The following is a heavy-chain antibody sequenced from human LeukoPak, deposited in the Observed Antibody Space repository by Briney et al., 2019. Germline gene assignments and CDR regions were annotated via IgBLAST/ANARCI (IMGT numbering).Heavy chain of an antibody. CDR2: IYHSGST. V-gene: IGHV4-30-2*01. J-gene: IGHJ5*02. Sequence: SQTLSLTCAVSGGSISSGGYSWSWIRQPPRKGLEWIGYIYHSGSTYYNPSLKSRVTISVDRSKNQFSLKLSSVTAVDTAVYYCAREYGYGSGSAGSWFDPWGQGTLVTVSS. CDR1: GGSISSGGYS. CDR3: AREYGYGSGSAGSWFDP. D-gene: IGHD3-10*01.